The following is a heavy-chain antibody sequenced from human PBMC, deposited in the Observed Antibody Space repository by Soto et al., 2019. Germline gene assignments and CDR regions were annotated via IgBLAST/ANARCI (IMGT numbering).Heavy chain of an antibody. D-gene: IGHD3-22*01. Sequence: PGGSLRLSCAASGFTFSDYYMSWIRQAPGKGLEWVSYISSSGSTIYYADSVKGRFTISRDNAKNSLYLQMNSLRAEDTAVYYCASLPPPPSIDSDVWGQGTTVTVSS. CDR3: ASLPPPPSIDSDV. CDR2: ISSSGSTI. CDR1: GFTFSDYY. V-gene: IGHV3-11*01. J-gene: IGHJ6*02.